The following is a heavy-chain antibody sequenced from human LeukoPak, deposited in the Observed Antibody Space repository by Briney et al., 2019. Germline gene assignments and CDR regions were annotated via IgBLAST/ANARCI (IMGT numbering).Heavy chain of an antibody. CDR1: GFTVRDGY. D-gene: IGHD6-19*01. J-gene: IGHJ4*02. V-gene: IGHV3-66*01. CDR2: IYSGGST. CDR3: ASSSGWYSGPFDY. Sequence: GGSLRLSCAASGFTVRDGYMSWVRQAPGKRLEWVSVIYSGGSTYYADSVKGRFTISRDNSKNTLYLQMNSLRAEGTAVYYCASSSGWYSGPFDYWGQGTLVTVSS.